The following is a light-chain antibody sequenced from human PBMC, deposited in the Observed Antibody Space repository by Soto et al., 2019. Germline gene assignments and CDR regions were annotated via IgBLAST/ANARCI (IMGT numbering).Light chain of an antibody. Sequence: EIVLTQSPATLSLSPGERATLSCRASQSVSSYLAWYQQKPGQAPRLLIYDTSNRATGIPARFSASGSGTDFTLTISSLQPEDFAVYYCQQRSNWPPLTFGPGTNVDIK. CDR1: QSVSSY. J-gene: IGKJ3*01. CDR2: DTS. CDR3: QQRSNWPPLT. V-gene: IGKV3-11*01.